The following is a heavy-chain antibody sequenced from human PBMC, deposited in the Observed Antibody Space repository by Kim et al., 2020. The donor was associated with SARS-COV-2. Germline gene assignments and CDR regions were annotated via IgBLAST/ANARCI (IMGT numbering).Heavy chain of an antibody. D-gene: IGHD6-13*01. J-gene: IGHJ5*02. V-gene: IGHV4-34*01. CDR3: ARQQYGQQLVLVNWFDP. Sequence: SETLSLTCAVYGGSFSGYYWSWIRQPPGKGLEWIGEINHSGSTNYNPSLKSRVTISVDTSKNQFSLKLSSVTAADTAVYYCARQQYGQQLVLVNWFDPWGQGTLVTVSS. CDR1: GGSFSGYY. CDR2: INHSGST.